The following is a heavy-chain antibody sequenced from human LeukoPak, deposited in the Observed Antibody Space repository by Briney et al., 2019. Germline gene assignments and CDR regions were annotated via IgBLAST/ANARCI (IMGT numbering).Heavy chain of an antibody. V-gene: IGHV4-59*11. CDR1: GGSLSSHY. D-gene: IGHD2-2*01. J-gene: IGHJ4*02. CDR2: IYYTGTT. Sequence: SETLSLTCTVSGGSLSSHYWSWIRQPPGKGLELIGHIYYTGTTYYNPSLNSRVTISLDTSRNQFSLRLTSVTAADTAVYYCARFSSDCTTASCYLTYWGQGTLVTVSS. CDR3: ARFSSDCTTASCYLTY.